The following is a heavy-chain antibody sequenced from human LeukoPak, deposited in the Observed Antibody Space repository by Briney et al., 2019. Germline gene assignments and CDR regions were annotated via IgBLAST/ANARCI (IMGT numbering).Heavy chain of an antibody. J-gene: IGHJ4*02. CDR3: ARALVGGYDSGY. D-gene: IGHD5-12*01. CDR2: MSPNSGNT. CDR1: GYTFTSYD. V-gene: IGHV1-8*01. Sequence: ASVKVSCKASGYTFTSYDINWVRQATGQGLEWMGWMSPNSGNTGYAQKFQGRVTMTRNTSISTAYMELSSLRSEDTAVYYCARALVGGYDSGYWGQGTLVTVSS.